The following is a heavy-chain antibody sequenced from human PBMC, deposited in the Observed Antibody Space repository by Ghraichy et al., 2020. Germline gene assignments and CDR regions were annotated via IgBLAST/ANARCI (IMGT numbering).Heavy chain of an antibody. Sequence: GGSLRLSCAASGFTFRSYAMHWVRQAPGKGLEWVAVISYDGSYESYTDSVKGRFTISRDNSMNTLYLQMNSLRAEDTAVYYCARDGGSGSEYFQHWGQGTLVTVSS. CDR2: ISYDGSYE. CDR3: ARDGGSGSEYFQH. V-gene: IGHV3-30*04. J-gene: IGHJ1*01. CDR1: GFTFRSYA. D-gene: IGHD6-19*01.